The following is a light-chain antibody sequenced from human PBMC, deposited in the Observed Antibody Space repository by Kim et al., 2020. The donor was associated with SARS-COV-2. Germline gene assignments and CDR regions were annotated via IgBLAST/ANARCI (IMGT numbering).Light chain of an antibody. J-gene: IGKJ4*01. CDR2: SAS. V-gene: IGKV3-15*01. CDR1: ESVRTF. Sequence: EIVMTQSPATLSVSLGERVTLSCRASESVRTFLGWYQQKPGQAPRLLIYSASTRATGIPARFSGSGSGTDFTVTISSLQAEDAAVYYCQQHNNWPLTFGGGTKVDIK. CDR3: QQHNNWPLT.